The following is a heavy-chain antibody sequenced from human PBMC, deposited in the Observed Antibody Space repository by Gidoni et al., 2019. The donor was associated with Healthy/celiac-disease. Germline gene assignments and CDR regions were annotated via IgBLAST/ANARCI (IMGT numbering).Heavy chain of an antibody. CDR1: GGSISSSSYY. J-gene: IGHJ6*02. Sequence: QLQLQESGPGLVKPSETLSLTCTVSGGSISSSSYYWGWIRQPPGKGLEWIGSIYYSGSTYYNPSLKSRVTISVDTSKNQFSLKLSSVTAADTAVYYCARHVRQNGDYHGPFGSYYYYGMDVWGQGTTVTVSS. D-gene: IGHD4-17*01. V-gene: IGHV4-39*01. CDR3: ARHVRQNGDYHGPFGSYYYYGMDV. CDR2: IYYSGST.